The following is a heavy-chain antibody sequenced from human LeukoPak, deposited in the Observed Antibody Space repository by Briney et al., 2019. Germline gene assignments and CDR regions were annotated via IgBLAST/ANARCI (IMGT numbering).Heavy chain of an antibody. Sequence: EAVKISGKWSGYRFTSYWIGWVRQMPGKCLEWMGIIYPGDSDNTYSPSFQGNVTISAAKSISTAYLQWSSLKASDTDMYYCARGPVVPAASTNWFDPWGQGTLVTVSS. V-gene: IGHV5-51*01. CDR3: ARGPVVPAASTNWFDP. J-gene: IGHJ5*02. CDR2: IYPGDSDN. D-gene: IGHD2-2*01. CDR1: GYRFTSYW.